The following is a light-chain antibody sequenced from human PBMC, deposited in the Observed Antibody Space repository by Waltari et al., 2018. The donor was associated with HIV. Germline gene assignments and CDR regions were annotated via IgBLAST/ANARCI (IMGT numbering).Light chain of an antibody. J-gene: IGKJ2*01. CDR1: QSVGSN. V-gene: IGKV3-15*01. CDR3: QQYNNWPLMYT. Sequence: EIVMTQSPATLSVSPGERATLSCRASQSVGSNLAWYQQKPGQAPRPLIVGASTRPSGIPARFRGSGSETDFTLTVSSLQSEDSAFYYCQQYNNWPLMYTFGQGTKLDIK. CDR2: GAS.